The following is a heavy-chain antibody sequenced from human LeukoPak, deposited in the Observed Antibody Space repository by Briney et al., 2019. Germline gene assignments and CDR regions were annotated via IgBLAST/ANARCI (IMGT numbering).Heavy chain of an antibody. CDR2: ISPSGGTR. CDR1: GFNFSDYY. CDR3: ASGNTGRTTGGY. J-gene: IGHJ4*02. Sequence: GGSLRLSCAASGFNFSDYYMTWIRQAPGKGLECISYISPSGGTRYYGASVKVRFTISRDNAKNSLYLQMDRLKVEDTAVYYCASGNTGRTTGGYWGQGILVAVSS. D-gene: IGHD1-26*01. V-gene: IGHV3-11*04.